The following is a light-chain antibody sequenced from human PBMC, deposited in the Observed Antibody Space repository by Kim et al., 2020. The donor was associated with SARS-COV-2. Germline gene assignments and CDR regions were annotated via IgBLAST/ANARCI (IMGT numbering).Light chain of an antibody. J-gene: IGKJ2*01. CDR2: AAS. CDR1: QGISSY. CDR3: QQLNSYPYT. Sequence: IQLTQSPSSLSASVGDRVTITCRASQGISSYLAWYQQRPGKAPNFLIYAASTLQSGVPSRFSGSGSGTDFTLTISSLQPEDFATYYCQQLNSYPYTFGQGTKLEI. V-gene: IGKV1-9*01.